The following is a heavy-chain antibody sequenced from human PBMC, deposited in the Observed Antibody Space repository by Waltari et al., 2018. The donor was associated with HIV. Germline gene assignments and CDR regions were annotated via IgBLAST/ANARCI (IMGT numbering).Heavy chain of an antibody. CDR1: GFTFSSYS. D-gene: IGHD3-10*01. J-gene: IGHJ4*02. V-gene: IGHV3-30*01. CDR3: AREGIATGSRTDYDYSDS. CDR2: ISYGGIKK. Sequence: QVQLVESGGGVVQPGRSLRLSCAASGFTFSSYSMPWVRQTPGRGLGGLGLISYGGIKKDYAESGEGRCSISGDNTKNTLYQQMMSLRPEDTSIDYCAREGIATGSRTDYDYSDSGGRGTLVTGSS.